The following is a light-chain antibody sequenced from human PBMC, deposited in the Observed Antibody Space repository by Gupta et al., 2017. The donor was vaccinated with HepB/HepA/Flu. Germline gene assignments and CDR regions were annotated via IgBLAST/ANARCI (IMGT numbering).Light chain of an antibody. J-gene: IGLJ2*01. CDR1: KIGSKN. Sequence: SYDLSQPLSVSVALGHTARTTVGGNKIGSKNVNWYQQNPGQAPVLVIYRDSNRPSEIPERFSGSNSGNTATLTISRAQAGDEADYYCQVWDNTTVHVVFGGGTNLTVL. CDR3: QVWDNTTVHVV. CDR2: RDS. V-gene: IGLV3-9*01.